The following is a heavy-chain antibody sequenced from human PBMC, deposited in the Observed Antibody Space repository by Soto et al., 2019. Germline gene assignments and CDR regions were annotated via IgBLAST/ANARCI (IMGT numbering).Heavy chain of an antibody. D-gene: IGHD3-22*01. CDR1: GFTVSSKY. Sequence: GGSLRLSCAASGFTVSSKYMSWVRQAPGKGLEWISVIWSAGLIYYADSARGRFTISRDNSKNTLYLQMNSLRAEDTAIYYCAKDQSNSNPLYYFDFWGQGTLVTVS. V-gene: IGHV3-53*01. CDR2: IWSAGLI. CDR3: AKDQSNSNPLYYFDF. J-gene: IGHJ4*02.